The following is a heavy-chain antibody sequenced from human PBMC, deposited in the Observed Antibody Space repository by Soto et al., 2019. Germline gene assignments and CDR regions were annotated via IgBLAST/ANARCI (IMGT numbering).Heavy chain of an antibody. J-gene: IGHJ6*02. CDR3: AKEADGGDSLDV. D-gene: IGHD2-21*02. V-gene: IGHV4-30-4*08. CDR2: IHHSGSI. CDR1: GGSISSDYYH. Sequence: QVQLQQSGPGLVKPSQTLSLTCTVSGGSISSDYYHWTWIRQSPGKGLEWIGYIHHSGSILYNPSLKSRFTISVDPSKNHFPLHLSSVPAADTPVYFCAKEADGGDSLDVWGQGTPVPVSS.